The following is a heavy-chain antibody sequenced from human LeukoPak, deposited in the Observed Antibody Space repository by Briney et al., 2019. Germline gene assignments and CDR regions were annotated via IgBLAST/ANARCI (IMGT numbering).Heavy chain of an antibody. D-gene: IGHD2-2*01. J-gene: IGHJ4*02. CDR1: GGPFSGYY. Sequence: SETLSLTCAVYGGPFSGYYWSWIRQPPGKGLEWIGEINHSGSTNYNPSLKSRVTISVDTSKNQFSLKLSSVTAADTAVYYCARERGPTSRSFDYWGQGTLVTVSS. CDR3: ARERGPTSRSFDY. V-gene: IGHV4-34*01. CDR2: INHSGST.